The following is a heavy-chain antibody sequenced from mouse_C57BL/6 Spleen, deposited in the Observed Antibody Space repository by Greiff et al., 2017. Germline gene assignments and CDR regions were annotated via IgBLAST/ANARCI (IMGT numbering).Heavy chain of an antibody. CDR3: AREGITTVVPYWYFDV. CDR2: INPSNGGT. D-gene: IGHD1-1*01. V-gene: IGHV1-53*01. Sequence: QVQLQQPGTDLVKPGASVKLSCKASGYTFTSYWMHWVKQRPGQGLEWIGNINPSNGGTNYNEKFKSKATLTVDKSSSTAYMQLSSLTSEDSAVYYCAREGITTVVPYWYFDVWGTGTTVTVSS. CDR1: GYTFTSYW. J-gene: IGHJ1*03.